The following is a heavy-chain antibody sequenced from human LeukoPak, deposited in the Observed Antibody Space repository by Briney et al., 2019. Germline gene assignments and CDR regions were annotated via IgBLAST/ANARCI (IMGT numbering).Heavy chain of an antibody. V-gene: IGHV1-69*13. Sequence: SVKVSCKASGGTFSSYANSWVRQAPGQELEWMGGIIPIFGTANYAQKFQGSVTITADESTSTAYMELSSLRSEDTAVYYCAREGYCSSTSCYREREGRTKYYYYGMDVWGQGTTVTVSS. CDR3: AREGYCSSTSCYREREGRTKYYYYGMDV. J-gene: IGHJ6*02. CDR1: GGTFSSYA. CDR2: IIPIFGTA. D-gene: IGHD2-2*02.